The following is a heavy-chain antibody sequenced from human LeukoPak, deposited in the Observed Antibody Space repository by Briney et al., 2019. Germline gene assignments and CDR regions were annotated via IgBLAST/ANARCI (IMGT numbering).Heavy chain of an antibody. CDR1: GYTFTGYY. CDR2: INPNSGGT. V-gene: IGHV1-2*06. D-gene: IGHD5-12*01. Sequence: ASVKVSCKASGYTFTGYYMHWVRQAPGQGLEWMGRINPNSGGTNYAQKFQGRVTMTRDTSISTAYMELSRLRSDDTAVYYCARGRRDSGYDARGYYYMDVCGKGTTVTVSS. CDR3: ARGRRDSGYDARGYYYMDV. J-gene: IGHJ6*03.